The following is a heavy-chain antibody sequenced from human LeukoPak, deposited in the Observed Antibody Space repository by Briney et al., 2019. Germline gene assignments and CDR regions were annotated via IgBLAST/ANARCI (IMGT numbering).Heavy chain of an antibody. V-gene: IGHV3-7*03. D-gene: IGHD2-8*01. CDR1: GFTFSSYF. Sequence: GGSLRLSCAASGFTFSSYFMSWVRQAPGKGLEWVANIKQDGSEKYYMDSVKGRFTISRDNAKNSLYLQMNSLRAEDTAVYYCARDGVYAGFDFWGQETLVTVSS. J-gene: IGHJ4*02. CDR2: IKQDGSEK. CDR3: ARDGVYAGFDF.